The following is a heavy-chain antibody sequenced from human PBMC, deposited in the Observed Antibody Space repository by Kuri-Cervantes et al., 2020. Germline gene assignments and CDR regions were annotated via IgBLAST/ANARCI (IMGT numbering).Heavy chain of an antibody. D-gene: IGHD3-16*02. V-gene: IGHV3-13*01. J-gene: IGHJ3*02. CDR2: IGTAGDT. Sequence: LSLTCAASGFTFSSYDMHWVRQATGKGLEWVSAIGTAGDTYYPGSVKGRFTISRDNAKNSLYLQMNSLRDEDTAVYYCARDNPRWVYRDAFDIWGQGTMVTVSS. CDR3: ARDNPRWVYRDAFDI. CDR1: GFTFSSYD.